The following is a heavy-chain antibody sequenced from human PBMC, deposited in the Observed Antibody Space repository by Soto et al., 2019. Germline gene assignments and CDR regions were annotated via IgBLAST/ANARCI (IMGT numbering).Heavy chain of an antibody. CDR2: IDPSDGST. V-gene: IGHV1-46*01. CDR3: ARKYYFDS. J-gene: IGHJ4*02. CDR1: GYSLTWYY. Sequence: QVQLVQSGAEVKKPGASVKLSCKASGYSLTWYYIHWVRQAPGQGLEWMGIIDPSDGSTTYAQRFQGRVSVTRDASTSTVYMELRSLTSDDTAVYYCARKYYFDSWGQGTLVTVSS.